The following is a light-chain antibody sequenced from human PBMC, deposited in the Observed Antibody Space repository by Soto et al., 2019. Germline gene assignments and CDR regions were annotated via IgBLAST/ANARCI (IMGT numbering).Light chain of an antibody. CDR1: QNLRTN. Sequence: EIGITQSPSTLSVSPGEGATLSCRASQNLRTNLAWYQHKPGQAPRLLIYGASTRATGIPARFSGSGSGTEITLTISSLQSEDFAAYYCQQYKNWPLFGQGTRLEI. CDR2: GAS. V-gene: IGKV3-15*01. J-gene: IGKJ5*01. CDR3: QQYKNWPL.